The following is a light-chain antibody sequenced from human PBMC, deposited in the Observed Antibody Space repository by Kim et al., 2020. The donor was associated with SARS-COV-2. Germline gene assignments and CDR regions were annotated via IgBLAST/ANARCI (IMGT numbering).Light chain of an antibody. V-gene: IGLV6-57*03. CDR1: SGSIDDNY. CDR3: QSYNRSNVV. Sequence: KTVTTSCTRSSGSIDDNYVQWYQQRPGGVPTTVIYEDDQRPSGVSDRFSGSIDNSSNSASLTISGLKTEEEADYYCQSYNRSNVVFGGGTQLTVL. CDR2: EDD. J-gene: IGLJ2*01.